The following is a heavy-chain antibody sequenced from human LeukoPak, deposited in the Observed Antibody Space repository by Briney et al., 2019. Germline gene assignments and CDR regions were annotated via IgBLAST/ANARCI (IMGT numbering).Heavy chain of an antibody. V-gene: IGHV4-31*03. CDR2: IYYSGST. J-gene: IGHJ4*02. CDR3: ARVGSGRVDY. Sequence: SETLSLTCTVSGGSISSGGYYWSWIRQHPGKGLEWIGYIYYSGSTYYNPSLKSRVTISVDTSKNQFSLKLSSVTAADTAVYYCARVGSGRVDYWGQGTLVTVSS. D-gene: IGHD1-26*01. CDR1: GGSISSGGYY.